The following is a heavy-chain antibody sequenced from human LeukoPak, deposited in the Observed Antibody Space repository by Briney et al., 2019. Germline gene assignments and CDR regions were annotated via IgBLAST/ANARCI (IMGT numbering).Heavy chain of an antibody. V-gene: IGHV3-11*06. D-gene: IGHD5-24*01. J-gene: IGHJ4*02. Sequence: GGSLRLSCAASGFTFSDYYMSWIRQAPGKGLEWVSYISSSSSYTNSADSVKGRFTISRDSAKNSLYLQMNSLRVEDTAVYYCARDRYGYNPFDYWGQGTLVTVSS. CDR2: ISSSSSYT. CDR1: GFTFSDYY. CDR3: ARDRYGYNPFDY.